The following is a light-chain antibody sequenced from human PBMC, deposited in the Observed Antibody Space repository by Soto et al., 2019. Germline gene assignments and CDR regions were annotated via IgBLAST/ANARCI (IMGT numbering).Light chain of an antibody. Sequence: AIQMTQAPSSLSASVGDRVTITCRASQAIRDDLGWYQQKPGKAPKLLIYVASNLQTGVPSRFSGSGSGTDFSLTISSLQPEDCATYYFSQDYTYPRTFGQGTKVEVK. CDR1: QAIRDD. J-gene: IGKJ1*01. CDR2: VAS. V-gene: IGKV1-6*01. CDR3: SQDYTYPRT.